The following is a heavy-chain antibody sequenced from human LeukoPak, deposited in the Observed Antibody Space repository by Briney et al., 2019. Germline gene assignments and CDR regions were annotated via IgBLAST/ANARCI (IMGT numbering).Heavy chain of an antibody. V-gene: IGHV3-7*03. CDR3: ARNNGMDV. Sequence: GGSLRLSCAASGFALSSHWMTWVRQVPGREPEWVANVNRDGSETYYLDSVKGRFTISKDNAKNSLYLQMNSLRAEDTALYHCARNNGMDVWGQGTTVIVSS. CDR2: VNRDGSET. J-gene: IGHJ6*02. CDR1: GFALSSHW.